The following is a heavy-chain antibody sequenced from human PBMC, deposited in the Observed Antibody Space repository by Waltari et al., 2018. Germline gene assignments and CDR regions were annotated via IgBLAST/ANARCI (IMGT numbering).Heavy chain of an antibody. CDR3: TGGAVTGTDF. D-gene: IGHD6-13*01. CDR2: IRSKPNNYAT. J-gene: IGHJ4*02. CDR1: ALTFGGPT. V-gene: IGHV3-73*01. Sequence: EVQVVESGGGLVQPGGSLKLSCPTSALTFGGPTIHWVRQTSGKGLEWISRIRSKPNNYATRYTASVEGRFTISRDDSENTAYLQMSSLMTEDTAVYYCTGGAVTGTDFWGQGTLVTVSS.